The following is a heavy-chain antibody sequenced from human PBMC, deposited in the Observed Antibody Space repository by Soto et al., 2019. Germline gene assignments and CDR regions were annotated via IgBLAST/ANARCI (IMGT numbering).Heavy chain of an antibody. D-gene: IGHD3-22*01. J-gene: IGHJ4*02. V-gene: IGHV3-33*01. CDR3: ARSMYYYDSSGPIDY. CDR2: IWYDGSNK. Sequence: QVQLVESGGGVVQPGRSLRLSCAASGFTFSSYGMHWVRQAPGKGLEWVAVIWYDGSNKYYADSVKGRFTISRDNSKNKLYLQMNSLRAEDTAVYYCARSMYYYDSSGPIDYWGQGTLVTVSS. CDR1: GFTFSSYG.